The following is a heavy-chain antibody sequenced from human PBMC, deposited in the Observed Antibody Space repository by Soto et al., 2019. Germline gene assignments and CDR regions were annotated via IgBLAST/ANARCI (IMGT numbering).Heavy chain of an antibody. D-gene: IGHD2-15*01. CDR1: GYTFTGYY. Sequence: QVLLVQSGAEVKKPGASVKVSCKASGYTFTGYYMHWVRQAPGQGLEWMGWINPNSGGTNYAQKFQGWVTMTRDTSISTAYMELSRLRSDDTAVYYCAREDRPCSGGSCYSGFYDYWGQGTLVTVSS. V-gene: IGHV1-2*04. J-gene: IGHJ4*02. CDR3: AREDRPCSGGSCYSGFYDY. CDR2: INPNSGGT.